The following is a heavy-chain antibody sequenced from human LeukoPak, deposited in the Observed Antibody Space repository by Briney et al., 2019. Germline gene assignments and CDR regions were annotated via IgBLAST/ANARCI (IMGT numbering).Heavy chain of an antibody. CDR2: IYYSGST. V-gene: IGHV4-39*01. Sequence: SSETRSLTCTVSGDSISSSSFYWGWIRQPPGKGLEWIGSIYYSGSTYYNPSLKSRVTISVDTSKNQFSLKVSSVTAADTAVYYCARQSYSNYVALDYWGQGTLVTVSS. CDR1: GDSISSSSFY. CDR3: ARQSYSNYVALDY. D-gene: IGHD4-11*01. J-gene: IGHJ4*02.